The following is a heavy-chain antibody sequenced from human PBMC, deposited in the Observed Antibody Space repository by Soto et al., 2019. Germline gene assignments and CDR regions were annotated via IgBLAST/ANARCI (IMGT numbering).Heavy chain of an antibody. V-gene: IGHV3-48*03. J-gene: IGHJ5*02. D-gene: IGHD2-15*01. Sequence: PGGSLRLSCAASGFTFSRYEMNWFRQAPGKGLEWVSYISSSGSTYYYADSVKGRFTISRDSAKNSLYLHMNSLRADDTADYYCARGFCSGGSCSTDPWGQGTLVTVSS. CDR1: GFTFSRYE. CDR2: ISSSGSTY. CDR3: ARGFCSGGSCSTDP.